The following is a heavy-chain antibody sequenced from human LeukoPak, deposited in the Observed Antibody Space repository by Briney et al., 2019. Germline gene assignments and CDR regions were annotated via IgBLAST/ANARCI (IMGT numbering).Heavy chain of an antibody. CDR2: ISYDGSNK. V-gene: IGHV3-30-3*01. CDR1: GFPLSSYA. Sequence: PGGPLRLSCAPSGFPLSSYAMHWVRDAPGKGLEWVAVISYDGSNKYYADSVKGRFTISRDNSKNTLYLQMNSLRAEDTAVYYCARDFDILTGPGYYYYYGMDVWGQGTTVTVSS. D-gene: IGHD3-9*01. J-gene: IGHJ6*02. CDR3: ARDFDILTGPGYYYYYGMDV.